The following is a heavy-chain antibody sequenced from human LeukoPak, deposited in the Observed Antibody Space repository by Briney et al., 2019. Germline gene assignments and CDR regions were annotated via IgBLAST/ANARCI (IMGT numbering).Heavy chain of an antibody. CDR2: LSNDGNLR. CDR3: ARWDWREYYFDC. CDR1: SFSFSSYG. Sequence: SLRLSCSVSSFSFSSYGMHWVRQAPGKGLKWVAVLSNDGNLRTYVASVKGRFTISRDNSKNTLYLQMNSLRDEDTAVYDCARWDWREYYFDCWGQGTLVTVSS. J-gene: IGHJ4*02. D-gene: IGHD1-26*01. V-gene: IGHV3-30*03.